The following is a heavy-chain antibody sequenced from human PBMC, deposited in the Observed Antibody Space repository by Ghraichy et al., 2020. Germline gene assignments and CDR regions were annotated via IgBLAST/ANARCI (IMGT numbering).Heavy chain of an antibody. V-gene: IGHV1-2*02. CDR2: INPNSGGT. CDR1: GYTFTGYY. J-gene: IGHJ4*02. D-gene: IGHD3-10*01. CDR3: ARGFHSYYYGSGSYPVSVY. Sequence: ASVKVSCKASGYTFTGYYMHWVRQAPGQGLEWMGWINPNSGGTNYAQKFQGRVTMTRDTSISTAYMELSRLRSDDTAVYYCARGFHSYYYGSGSYPVSVYWGQGTLVTVSS.